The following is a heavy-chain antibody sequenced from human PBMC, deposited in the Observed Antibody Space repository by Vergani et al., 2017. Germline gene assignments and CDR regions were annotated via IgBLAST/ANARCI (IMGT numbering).Heavy chain of an antibody. CDR2: IYTSGST. CDR3: ARGGGYSSSWSFDY. D-gene: IGHD6-13*01. J-gene: IGHJ4*02. V-gene: IGHV4-61*02. Sequence: QVQLQESGPGLVKPSQTLSLTCTVSGGSISSGSYYWSWIRQPAGKGLEWIGRIYTSGSTNYNPSLKSRVTISVDTSKNQFSLKLSSVTAADTAVYYGARGGGYSSSWSFDYWGQGTLVTVSS. CDR1: GGSISSGSYY.